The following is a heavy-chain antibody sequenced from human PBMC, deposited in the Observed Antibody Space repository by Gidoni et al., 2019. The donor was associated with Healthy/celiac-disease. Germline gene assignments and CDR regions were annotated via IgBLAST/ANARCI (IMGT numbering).Heavy chain of an antibody. J-gene: IGHJ4*02. CDR1: GYTFTSYA. Sequence: QVQLVQSGAEVKKPGASVKVSCTASGYTFTSYAMHWVRQDSGQRRECMGWINDGNGNPKDSQKFQGRVTINRETSASTAYMELRSLRSEDTAVYYCARESESHYYDSSGYGHWVQGTLVTVSS. V-gene: IGHV1-3*01. CDR3: ARESESHYYDSSGYGH. D-gene: IGHD3-22*01. CDR2: INDGNGNP.